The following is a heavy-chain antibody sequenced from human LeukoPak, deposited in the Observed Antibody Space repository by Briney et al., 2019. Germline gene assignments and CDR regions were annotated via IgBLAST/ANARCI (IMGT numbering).Heavy chain of an antibody. CDR2: IIPIFGTA. J-gene: IGHJ4*02. V-gene: IGHV1-69*05. CDR1: GGTFSSYA. CDR3: ASNRHYYDSSGYFF. Sequence: SVKVSCKASGGTFSSYAISWVRQAPGQGLEWMGGIIPIFGTANYAQKFQGRVTITTDESTSTAYMELSSLRSEDTAVYYCASNRHYYDSSGYFFWGQGTPVTVSS. D-gene: IGHD3-22*01.